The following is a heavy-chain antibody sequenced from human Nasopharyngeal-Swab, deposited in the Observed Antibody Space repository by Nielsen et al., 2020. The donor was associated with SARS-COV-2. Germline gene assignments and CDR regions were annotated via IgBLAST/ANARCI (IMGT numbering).Heavy chain of an antibody. V-gene: IGHV3-49*02. CDR3: ARDPWHYSSGWHVDY. Sequence: WIRQPPGKGLEWVGFIRSTAYSGTTAYAASVKDRFTISRDNSKSIAYLQMNSLKTEDSGVYYCARDPWHYSSGWHVDYWGQGTLVTVSS. CDR2: IRSTAYSGTT. D-gene: IGHD6-19*01. J-gene: IGHJ4*02.